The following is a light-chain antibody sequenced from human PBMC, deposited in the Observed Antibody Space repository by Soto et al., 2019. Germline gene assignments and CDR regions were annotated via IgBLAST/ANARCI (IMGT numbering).Light chain of an antibody. Sequence: DIQMTQSPSTLSASVGDRVTITGRASQSISSWLAWYQQKPGKAPKLLIYDASSLESGVPSRFSGSGSGTEFTLTISSLQPADFATYYCQQYNSYPGTFGQGTKVEIK. V-gene: IGKV1-5*01. CDR3: QQYNSYPGT. CDR1: QSISSW. CDR2: DAS. J-gene: IGKJ1*01.